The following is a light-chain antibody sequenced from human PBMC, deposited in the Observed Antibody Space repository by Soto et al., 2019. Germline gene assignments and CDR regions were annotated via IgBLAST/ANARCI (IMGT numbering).Light chain of an antibody. Sequence: EIVMTQSPATLSVSPGERATLSCRASQSVSSNLAWYQQKPGQTPKLLIYVASTRATGIPARFSGRGSGTAFTLTISRPPSEDFAAYYCQHYNVWPLTFGGGTKVDFK. V-gene: IGKV3-15*01. J-gene: IGKJ4*01. CDR3: QHYNVWPLT. CDR1: QSVSSN. CDR2: VAS.